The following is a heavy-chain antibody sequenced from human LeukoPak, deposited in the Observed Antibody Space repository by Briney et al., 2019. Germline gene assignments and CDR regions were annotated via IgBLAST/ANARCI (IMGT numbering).Heavy chain of an antibody. D-gene: IGHD3-16*02. CDR2: INHSGST. CDR3: VRGALWDYVWGSYRYSFDY. J-gene: IGHJ4*02. Sequence: SETLSLSCAVYGGSFSGYYWSWIRQPPGKGLEWIGEINHSGSTNYNPSLKSRVTISVDTSKNQFSLKLSSVTAADTAVYYCVRGALWDYVWGSYRYSFDYWGQGTLVTVSS. V-gene: IGHV4-34*01. CDR1: GGSFSGYY.